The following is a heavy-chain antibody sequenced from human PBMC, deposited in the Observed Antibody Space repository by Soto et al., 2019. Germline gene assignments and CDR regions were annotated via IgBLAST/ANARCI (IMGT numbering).Heavy chain of an antibody. D-gene: IGHD4-17*01. CDR3: ARGPGRLPP. V-gene: IGHV6-1*01. CDR2: TYYRSKWYS. J-gene: IGHJ5*02. CDR1: GDSVSSNSAA. Sequence: SQTLSLTCAISGDSVSSNSAAWNWIRLSPSRGLEWLGRTYYRSKWYSGYAPSVKSRITINPDTSKNQFSLQLNSVTPDDTAIYYCARGPGRLPPRGQGTMVTASS.